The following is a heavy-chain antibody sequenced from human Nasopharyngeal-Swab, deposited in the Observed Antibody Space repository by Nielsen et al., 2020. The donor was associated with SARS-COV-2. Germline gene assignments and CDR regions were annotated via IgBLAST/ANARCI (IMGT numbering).Heavy chain of an antibody. V-gene: IGHV3-7*03. D-gene: IGHD4-23*01. CDR2: IKEDGSEK. J-gene: IGHJ4*02. CDR3: AGGNSADH. CDR1: GFTFSSYW. Sequence: GGSLRLSCAASGFTFSSYWMSWVRQAPGKGLGWVANIKEDGSEKYYVDSVKGRFTISRDNAKNSLYLQMNSLRAEYTAVYYCAGGNSADHWGQGTLVTVSS.